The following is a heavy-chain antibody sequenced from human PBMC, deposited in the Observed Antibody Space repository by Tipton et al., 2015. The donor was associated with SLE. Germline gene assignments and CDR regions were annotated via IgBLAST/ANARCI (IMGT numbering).Heavy chain of an antibody. D-gene: IGHD1-14*01. V-gene: IGHV4-38-2*01. CDR2: IYRSGTA. J-gene: IGHJ4*02. CDR3: AILRTRGHDY. Sequence: TLSLTCSVSSYSIYNGFYWGWIRQSPGKGLEWIGSIYRSGTAYYNPSLKSRVTISQDTSKNQFSLKLQSVTAADTAVYYCAILRTRGHDYWGQGSLVTVSS. CDR1: SYSIYNGFY.